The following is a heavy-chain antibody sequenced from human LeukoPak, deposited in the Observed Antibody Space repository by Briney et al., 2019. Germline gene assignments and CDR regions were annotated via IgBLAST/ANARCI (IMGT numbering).Heavy chain of an antibody. Sequence: GGSLRLSCVVSGFTFSSYGMHWVRQAPGKGLEWVALIWYDGSNKYYADSVKGRFTISRDNSKNTLYLQMNSLRAEDTAVYYCAKYSSSSNYYYGVDVWGQGTTVTVS. D-gene: IGHD4-11*01. V-gene: IGHV3-33*06. CDR3: AKYSSSSNYYYGVDV. CDR1: GFTFSSYG. CDR2: IWYDGSNK. J-gene: IGHJ6*02.